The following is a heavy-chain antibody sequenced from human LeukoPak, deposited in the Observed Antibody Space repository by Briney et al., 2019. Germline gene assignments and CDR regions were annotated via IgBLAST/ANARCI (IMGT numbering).Heavy chain of an antibody. D-gene: IGHD4-17*01. Sequence: QPGRSLRLSCAASGFTFSSYAMHWVRQAPGKGLEYVSAISSNGGSTYYAKSVKGRYTNSRDNAKNTLYLQMGSLRAEEMAVYYCARDQSAGVYGDYLFYYCGGMDVWGQGTTVTVSS. CDR2: ISSNGGST. J-gene: IGHJ6*02. CDR1: GFTFSSYA. CDR3: ARDQSAGVYGDYLFYYCGGMDV. V-gene: IGHV3-64*01.